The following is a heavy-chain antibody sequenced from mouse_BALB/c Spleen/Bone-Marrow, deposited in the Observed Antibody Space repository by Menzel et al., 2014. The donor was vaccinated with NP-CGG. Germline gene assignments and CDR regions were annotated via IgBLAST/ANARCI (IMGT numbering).Heavy chain of an antibody. V-gene: IGHV7-3*02. CDR2: IRNKANGYTT. Sequence: KLVESGGGLVQPGGSPRLSCATSGFTFTGYYMSWVRQPPGKALEWLGFIRNKANGYTTEYSASVKGRFTISRDNSQSILYLQMNTLRAEDSATYYCARDDYYAMDYWGQGTSVTVSS. J-gene: IGHJ4*01. CDR1: GFTFTGYY. CDR3: ARDDYYAMDY.